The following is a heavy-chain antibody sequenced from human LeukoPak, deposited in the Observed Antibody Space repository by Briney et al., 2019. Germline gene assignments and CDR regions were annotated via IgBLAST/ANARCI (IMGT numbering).Heavy chain of an antibody. CDR1: GYTFTSYG. Sequence: GASVNVSCKASGYTFTSYGISWVRQAPGQGLEWMGWISAYNGNTNYAQKLQGRVTMTTDTSTSTAYMELRSLRSDDTAVYYCARDHQVSPGSYFAYWGQGTLVTVSS. CDR2: ISAYNGNT. D-gene: IGHD3-10*01. J-gene: IGHJ4*02. CDR3: ARDHQVSPGSYFAY. V-gene: IGHV1-18*01.